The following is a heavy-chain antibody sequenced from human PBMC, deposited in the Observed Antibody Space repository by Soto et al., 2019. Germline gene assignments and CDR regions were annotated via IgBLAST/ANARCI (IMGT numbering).Heavy chain of an antibody. V-gene: IGHV4-59*08. D-gene: IGHD4-17*01. CDR2: ICYSGST. CDR1: GGSISSYY. Sequence: SETLSLTCTVSGGSISSYYWSWIRQPPGKGLEWIGYICYSGSTNYNPSLKSRVTISVDTSKNQFSLKLSSVTAADTAVYYCASRYGGALDVRGQGTLVTVSS. CDR3: ASRYGGALDV. J-gene: IGHJ4*02.